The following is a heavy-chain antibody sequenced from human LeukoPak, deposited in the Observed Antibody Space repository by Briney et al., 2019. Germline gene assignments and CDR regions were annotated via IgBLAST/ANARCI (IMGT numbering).Heavy chain of an antibody. D-gene: IGHD2-15*01. Sequence: ASVKVSCKASGYTFTSYDINWVRQATGQGLEWMGWMNPNSGNTGYAQKFQGRVTITRNTSISTAYMELSSLRSEDTAVYYCARGGGDGVVVVAATQNWFDPWDQGTLVTVSS. J-gene: IGHJ5*02. CDR1: GYTFTSYD. CDR3: ARGGGDGVVVVAATQNWFDP. V-gene: IGHV1-8*03. CDR2: MNPNSGNT.